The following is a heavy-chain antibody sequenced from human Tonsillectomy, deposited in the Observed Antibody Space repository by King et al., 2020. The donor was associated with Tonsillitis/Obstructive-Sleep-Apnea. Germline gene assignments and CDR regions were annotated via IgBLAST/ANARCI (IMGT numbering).Heavy chain of an antibody. Sequence: EVQLVESGGGLVQPGGSLRLSCAASGFTFSRYEMNWVRQAPGKGLEWISYISNSGTNIYYADSVKGRFTISRDNAKNSLYLQMNSMRAEDTAVYYCARGGSSTENYYYYYMDVWGQGTTVTVSS. CDR3: ARGGSSTENYYYYYMDV. J-gene: IGHJ6*03. CDR2: ISNSGTNI. D-gene: IGHD2-2*01. V-gene: IGHV3-48*03. CDR1: GFTFSRYE.